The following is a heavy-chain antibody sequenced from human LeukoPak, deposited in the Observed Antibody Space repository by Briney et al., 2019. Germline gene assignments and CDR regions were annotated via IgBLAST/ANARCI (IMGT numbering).Heavy chain of an antibody. V-gene: IGHV6-1*01. J-gene: IGHJ5*02. CDR2: TYYRSKWYN. CDR3: ARAVRLVWNSWFDP. CDR1: GDSVSSNSAA. D-gene: IGHD6-19*01. Sequence: SQTLSLTCAISGDSVSSNSAAWNWIRQSPSRGLEWLGRTYYRSKWYNDYAVSVKSRVTINPDTSKNQFSLQLNSVTPEDTAVYYCARAVRLVWNSWFDPWGQGTLVTVSS.